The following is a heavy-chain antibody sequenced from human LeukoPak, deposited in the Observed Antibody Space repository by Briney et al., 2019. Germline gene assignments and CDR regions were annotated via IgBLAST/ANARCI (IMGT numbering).Heavy chain of an antibody. CDR2: INHSGST. J-gene: IGHJ3*02. Sequence: SETLSLTCAVYGGSFSGYYWSWIRQPPGKGLEWIGEINHSGSTNYNPSLKSRVTISVDTSKNQFSLKLSSVTAADTAVYYCARDLPDAFDIWGQGTMVTVSS. V-gene: IGHV4-34*01. CDR1: GGSFSGYY. CDR3: ARDLPDAFDI.